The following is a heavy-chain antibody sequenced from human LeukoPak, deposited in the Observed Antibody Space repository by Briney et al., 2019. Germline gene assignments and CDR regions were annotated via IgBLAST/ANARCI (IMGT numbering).Heavy chain of an antibody. CDR3: ARSRAGFGELLSGWFDP. V-gene: IGHV4-61*01. J-gene: IGHJ5*02. CDR1: GGSVSSGSYY. D-gene: IGHD3-10*01. Sequence: SETLSLTCTVSGGSVSSGSYYWSWIRQPPGKGLEWIGYTYYSGSTNYNPSLKSRVTISVDTSKNQFSLKLSSVTAADTAVYYCARSRAGFGELLSGWFDPWGQGTLVTVSS. CDR2: TYYSGST.